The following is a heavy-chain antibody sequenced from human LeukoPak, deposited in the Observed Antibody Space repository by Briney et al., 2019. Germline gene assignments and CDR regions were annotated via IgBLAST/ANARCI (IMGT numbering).Heavy chain of an antibody. CDR3: ARLYDSSGYYLDY. D-gene: IGHD3-22*01. Sequence: ASVKVSCKASGYTFTSYGISWVRQAPGQGLEWMGWINPNSGGTNYAQKFQGRVTMTRDTSISTAYMELSRLRSDDTAVYYCARLYDSSGYYLDYWGQGTLVTVSS. CDR2: INPNSGGT. CDR1: GYTFTSYG. V-gene: IGHV1-2*02. J-gene: IGHJ4*02.